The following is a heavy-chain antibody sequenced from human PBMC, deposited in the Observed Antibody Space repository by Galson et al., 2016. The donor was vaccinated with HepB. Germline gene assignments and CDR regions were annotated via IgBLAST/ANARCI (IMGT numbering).Heavy chain of an antibody. J-gene: IGHJ4*02. D-gene: IGHD4-11*01. CDR1: GSTFSRSW. Sequence: SLRLSCAASGSTFSRSWMGWVRQAPGKGLEWVANIKQDGSEKYYVDSVKGRFTISRDNAKNSLYLQINSLSADDTAVYYCARDVQFRFDYWGQGTLVTVSS. V-gene: IGHV3-7*03. CDR3: ARDVQFRFDY. CDR2: IKQDGSEK.